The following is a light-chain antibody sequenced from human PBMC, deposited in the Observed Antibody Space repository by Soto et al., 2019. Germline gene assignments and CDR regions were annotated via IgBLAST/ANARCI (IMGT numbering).Light chain of an antibody. CDR1: QSISSW. CDR2: DAS. V-gene: IGKV1-5*01. J-gene: IGKJ4*01. CDR3: QQYNSYSALT. Sequence: IQMTQSPSTLSASVGDRVTITCRASQSISSWLSWYQQKPGKARKLLIYDASSLESGVPSRFSGSGSGTEFTLTISSLQPDDFATYYCQQYNSYSALTFGGGTKVDIK.